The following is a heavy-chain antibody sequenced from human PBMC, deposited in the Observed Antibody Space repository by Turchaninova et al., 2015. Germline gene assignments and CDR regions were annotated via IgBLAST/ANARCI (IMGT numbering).Heavy chain of an antibody. CDR1: GGSISPYY. J-gene: IGHJ4*02. Sequence: QVQLRESGPGLVKPSGTLPLPCTVSGGSISPYYWSWVRQPPGKGLEWIGYISYSGSTRYNPSLESRVTISLDTSKKQFSLKLRSVSAADTAVYYCARDVGCTTGVCYRQFDYWGQGTLVTVSS. V-gene: IGHV4-59*01. D-gene: IGHD2-8*01. CDR3: ARDVGCTTGVCYRQFDY. CDR2: ISYSGST.